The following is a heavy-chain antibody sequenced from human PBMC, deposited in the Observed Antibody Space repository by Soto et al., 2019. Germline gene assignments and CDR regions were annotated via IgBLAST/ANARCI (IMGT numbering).Heavy chain of an antibody. V-gene: IGHV3-21*01. D-gene: IGHD6-13*01. CDR3: AREPEGIAAALDY. Sequence: AGGSLRLSCAASGFTFRTYGMNWVRRAPGEGLEGVASIRSSGSFIDYADSVKGRFTIPRDDAEKSLYLQMNSLRAEDTALYYCAREPEGIAAALDYWGQGTLVTVSS. CDR2: IRSSGSFI. CDR1: GFTFRTYG. J-gene: IGHJ4*02.